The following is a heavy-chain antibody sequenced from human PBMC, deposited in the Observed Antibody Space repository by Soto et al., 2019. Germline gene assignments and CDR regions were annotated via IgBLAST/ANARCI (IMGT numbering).Heavy chain of an antibody. V-gene: IGHV5-51*01. J-gene: IGHJ3*02. CDR2: IYPGDSDT. CDR1: GYSFTSYW. CDR3: ASKPYCSSTSCSHDFDI. Sequence: PGESLKISCKGSGYSFTSYWIGWVRQMPGKGLEWMGIIYPGDSDTRYSPSFQGQVTISADKSISTAYLQWSSLKASDTAVYYCASKPYCSSTSCSHDFDIWGQGAMVTVSS. D-gene: IGHD2-2*01.